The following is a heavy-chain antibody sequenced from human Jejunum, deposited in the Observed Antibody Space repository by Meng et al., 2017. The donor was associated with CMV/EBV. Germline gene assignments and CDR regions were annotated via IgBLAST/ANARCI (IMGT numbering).Heavy chain of an antibody. D-gene: IGHD5-12*01. Sequence: SGYTVSGYYMRWVRQAPGQGSEWMGWLNPNTGDTTYAQQFQGRVTMTRDTSISTAYMELGRLRSDDTAVYYCATSSSGFDFWTDYWGQGTLVTVSS. V-gene: IGHV1-2*02. J-gene: IGHJ4*02. CDR3: ATSSSGFDFWTDY. CDR2: LNPNTGDT. CDR1: GYTVSGYY.